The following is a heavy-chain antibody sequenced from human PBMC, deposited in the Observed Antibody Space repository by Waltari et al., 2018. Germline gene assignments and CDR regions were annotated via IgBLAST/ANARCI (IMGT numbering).Heavy chain of an antibody. V-gene: IGHV4-4*07. D-gene: IGHD3-3*01. Sequence: QVQLQESGPGLVKPSETLSLICNVSGGSISSYYWNWIRQPAGKGLEWIGRIYASGSTSYNPSLESRISMSVDTSKNHFSLKLSSVTAADTGVYYCAGSSNFGIYGLDVWGQGTTVVGSS. CDR3: AGSSNFGIYGLDV. J-gene: IGHJ6*02. CDR2: IYASGST. CDR1: GGSISSYY.